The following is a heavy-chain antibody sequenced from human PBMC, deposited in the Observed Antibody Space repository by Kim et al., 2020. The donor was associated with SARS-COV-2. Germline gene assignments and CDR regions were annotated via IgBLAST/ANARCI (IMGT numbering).Heavy chain of an antibody. V-gene: IGHV3-15*01. J-gene: IGHJ4*02. Sequence: GGSLRLSCAASGFTFSNAWMSWVRQAPGKGLEWVGRIKSKTDRGTTDYAAPVKGRFTISRDDSKNTLYLQMNSLKTEDTAVYYCTTDLHDYGDLDYWGQGTLVTVSS. D-gene: IGHD4-17*01. CDR2: IKSKTDRGTT. CDR1: GFTFSNAW. CDR3: TTDLHDYGDLDY.